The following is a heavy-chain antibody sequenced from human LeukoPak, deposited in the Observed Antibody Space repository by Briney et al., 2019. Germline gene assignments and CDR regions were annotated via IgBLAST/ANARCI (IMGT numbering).Heavy chain of an antibody. CDR1: GFTFSSYA. V-gene: IGHV3-30-3*01. CDR3: ARPSHDNAEYFQH. J-gene: IGHJ1*01. D-gene: IGHD3-9*01. CDR2: ISYDGSNK. Sequence: GGSLRLSCAASGFTFSSYAMHWVRQAPGKGLEWVAVISYDGSNKYYADSVKGRFTISRDNSKNTLYLQMNSLRAEDTAVYYCARPSHDNAEYFQHWGQGTLVTVSS.